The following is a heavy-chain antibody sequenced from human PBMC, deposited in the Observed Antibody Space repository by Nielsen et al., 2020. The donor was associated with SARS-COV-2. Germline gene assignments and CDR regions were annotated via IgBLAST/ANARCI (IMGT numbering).Heavy chain of an antibody. CDR3: AGAGGYSYGPGYYYYGMDV. CDR1: GFTFSSYW. J-gene: IGHJ6*02. Sequence: GESLKISCAASGFTFSSYWMHWVRQAPGKGLVWVSRINSDGSSTSYADSVKGRFTISKDNAKNTLYLQMNSLRAEDTAVYYCAGAGGYSYGPGYYYYGMDVWGQGTTVTVSS. D-gene: IGHD5-18*01. CDR2: INSDGSST. V-gene: IGHV3-74*01.